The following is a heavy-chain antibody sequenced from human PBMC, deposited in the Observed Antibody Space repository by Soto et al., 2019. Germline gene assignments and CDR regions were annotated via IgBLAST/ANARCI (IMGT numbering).Heavy chain of an antibody. D-gene: IGHD5-18*01. Sequence: PGGSLRLSCAASGLTFSSYAMSWVRQAPGKGLEWVSAISGSGDSTYDADSVKGRFTISRDNSKNTLYLQMNSLRAEDTAVYYCAKGIYSYGYNSFDYWSQGTLVTVSS. V-gene: IGHV3-23*01. CDR1: GLTFSSYA. CDR2: ISGSGDST. J-gene: IGHJ4*02. CDR3: AKGIYSYGYNSFDY.